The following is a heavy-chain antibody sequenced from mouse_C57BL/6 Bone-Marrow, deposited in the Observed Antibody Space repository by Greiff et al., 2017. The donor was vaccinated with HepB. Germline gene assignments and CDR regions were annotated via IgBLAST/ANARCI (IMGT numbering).Heavy chain of an antibody. V-gene: IGHV1-69*01. J-gene: IGHJ1*03. Sequence: QVQLKQPGAELVMPGASVKLSCKASGYTFTSYWMHWVKQRPGQGLEWIGEIDPSDSYTNYNQKFKGKSTLTVDKSSSTAYMQLSSLTSEDSAVYYCARKESYYWYFDVWGTGTTVTVSS. D-gene: IGHD3-3*01. CDR1: GYTFTSYW. CDR2: IDPSDSYT. CDR3: ARKESYYWYFDV.